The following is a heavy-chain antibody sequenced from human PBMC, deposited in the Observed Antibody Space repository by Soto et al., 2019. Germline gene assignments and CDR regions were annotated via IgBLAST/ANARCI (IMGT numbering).Heavy chain of an antibody. CDR1: GFSFSSYG. CDR3: ARESVAVAGTDFDY. V-gene: IGHV3-33*01. Sequence: GGSLRLSCAASGFSFSSYGMHWVRQAPGKGLEWVAVIWYDGSNKYYADSVKGRFTISRDNSMYTLYLQMNSLRAEDTAVYYCARESVAVAGTDFDYWGQGTLVTVSS. CDR2: IWYDGSNK. D-gene: IGHD6-19*01. J-gene: IGHJ4*02.